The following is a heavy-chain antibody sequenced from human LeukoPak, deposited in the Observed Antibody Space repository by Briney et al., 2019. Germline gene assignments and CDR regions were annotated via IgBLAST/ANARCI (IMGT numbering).Heavy chain of an antibody. CDR3: ARDYRHYYDSSGYPPYFDY. V-gene: IGHV3-7*01. D-gene: IGHD3-22*01. CDR1: GFTFSSYW. CDR2: IKQDGSEK. Sequence: GGSLRLSCAASGFTFSSYWMSWVRQAPGKGLEWVANIKQDGSEKYYVDSVKGRFTISRDNAKNSLYLQMNSLRAEDTAVYYCARDYRHYYDSSGYPPYFDYWGQGTLVTVSS. J-gene: IGHJ4*02.